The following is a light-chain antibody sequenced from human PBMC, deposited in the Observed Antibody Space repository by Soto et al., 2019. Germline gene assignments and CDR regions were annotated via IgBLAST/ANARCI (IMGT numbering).Light chain of an antibody. CDR1: NIEIKS. J-gene: IGLJ2*01. CDR2: DDG. CDR3: QVWDTTNPVI. Sequence: SYELTQPPSVSVAPGQTARITCGGNNIEIKSVHWYQQKPRQAPVLVVYDDGDRTTGIPERFSGSKSGNTATLTTSMVEAGDEADYYCQVWDTTNPVIFGGGTKLTVL. V-gene: IGLV3-21*02.